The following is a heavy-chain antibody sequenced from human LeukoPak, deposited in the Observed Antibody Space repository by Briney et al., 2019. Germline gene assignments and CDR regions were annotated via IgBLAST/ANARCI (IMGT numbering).Heavy chain of an antibody. CDR1: GFTFSTYP. CDR2: ISTSCTGT. Sequence: GGSLRLSCTASGFTFSTYPMGWVRQTPGKGLEWVSGISTSCTGTYYAGSVKGRFTISRDNSKNMVYLQMDNLRDDDTAMFYCAKSRVSTNVAMFDYWGQGALVTVSS. CDR3: AKSRVSTNVAMFDY. J-gene: IGHJ4*02. V-gene: IGHV3-23*01. D-gene: IGHD5/OR15-5a*01.